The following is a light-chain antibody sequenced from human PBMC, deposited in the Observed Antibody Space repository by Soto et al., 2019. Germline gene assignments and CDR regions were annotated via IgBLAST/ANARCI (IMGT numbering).Light chain of an antibody. CDR3: SSYAGSSNV. Sequence: QSALTQPPSASGSPGQAVAISCTGTISDVGGYNYVSWYQQHPGKAPKLMIYEVNKRPSGVPDRFSGSKSGNTASLTVSGLQAEDEADYYCSSYAGSSNVFGTGTKVTVL. V-gene: IGLV2-8*01. J-gene: IGLJ1*01. CDR1: ISDVGGYNY. CDR2: EVN.